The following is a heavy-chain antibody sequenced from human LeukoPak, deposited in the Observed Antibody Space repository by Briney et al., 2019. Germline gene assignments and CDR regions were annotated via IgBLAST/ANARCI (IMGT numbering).Heavy chain of an antibody. D-gene: IGHD4-17*01. Sequence: SVKVSCKASGGTFSSYAISWVRQAPGQGLEWMGRIIPILGIANYAQKFQGRVTITADKSTSTAYMELRSLRSDDTAVYYCASTSLTTVTKNYYYYGMDVWGQGTTVTVSS. CDR3: ASTSLTTVTKNYYYYGMDV. V-gene: IGHV1-69*04. J-gene: IGHJ6*02. CDR2: IIPILGIA. CDR1: GGTFSSYA.